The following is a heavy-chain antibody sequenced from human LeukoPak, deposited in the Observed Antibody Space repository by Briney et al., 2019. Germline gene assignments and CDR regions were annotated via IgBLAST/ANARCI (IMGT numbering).Heavy chain of an antibody. D-gene: IGHD1-26*01. J-gene: IGHJ3*02. CDR1: GGTFSSYA. CDR2: IIPIFGTA. Sequence: SVKVSCKASGGTFSSYAISWVRQAPGQGLEWMGGIIPIFGTANYAQKFQGRVTITADESTSTAYMELSSLRSEDTAVYYCARVQVIVRPKGANAFDIWGQGTMVTVSS. CDR3: ARVQVIVRPKGANAFDI. V-gene: IGHV1-69*13.